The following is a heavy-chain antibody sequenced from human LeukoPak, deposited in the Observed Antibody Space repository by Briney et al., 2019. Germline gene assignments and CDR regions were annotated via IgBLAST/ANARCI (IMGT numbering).Heavy chain of an antibody. V-gene: IGHV2-70*11. J-gene: IGHJ4*02. CDR3: ARITRRDSGSSFFDW. CDR2: IDWDDSK. D-gene: IGHD1-26*01. Sequence: SGPTLVNPTQTLTLTCTFSGFSLSTRGMCVSWIRQPPGKALECLARIDWDDSKYYSTSLKTRLTISKDTSKNQVVITMTNMDPVDTATSYCARITRRDSGSSFFDWWGQGTLVTGSS. CDR1: GFSLSTRGMC.